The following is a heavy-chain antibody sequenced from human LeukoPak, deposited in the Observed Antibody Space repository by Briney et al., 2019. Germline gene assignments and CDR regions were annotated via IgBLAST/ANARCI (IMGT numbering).Heavy chain of an antibody. Sequence: ASVKVSFKASGYSFTSYGISWVRQALGQGLEWMGWISGNNGNTNYAQKFQGRVTMTTETSTSTAYMELRSLRSDDTAVYYCARELVVPAAMRGYYYYYGMDVWGQGTTVTVSS. V-gene: IGHV1-18*01. CDR2: ISGNNGNT. CDR3: ARELVVPAAMRGYYYYYGMDV. CDR1: GYSFTSYG. J-gene: IGHJ6*02. D-gene: IGHD2-2*01.